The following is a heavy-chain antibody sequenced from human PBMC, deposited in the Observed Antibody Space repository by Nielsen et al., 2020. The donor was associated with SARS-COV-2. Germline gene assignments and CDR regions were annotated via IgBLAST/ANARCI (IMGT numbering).Heavy chain of an antibody. V-gene: IGHV3-48*01. D-gene: IGHD1-14*01. Sequence: GESLKISCAASGFTFSSYSMNWVRQAPGKGLEWVSYISSSSSTIYYADSVKGRFTISRDNAKNSLYLQMNSLRAEDTAVYYCAGPGKAYNYYYYGMDVWGQGTTVTVSS. CDR3: AGPGKAYNYYYYGMDV. J-gene: IGHJ6*02. CDR2: ISSSSSTI. CDR1: GFTFSSYS.